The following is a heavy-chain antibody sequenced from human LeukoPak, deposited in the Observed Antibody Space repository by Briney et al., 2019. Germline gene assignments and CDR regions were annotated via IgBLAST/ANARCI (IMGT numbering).Heavy chain of an antibody. CDR1: GFTFSSYA. V-gene: IGHV3-23*01. J-gene: IGHJ4*02. CDR3: AKDSGSSRPFDY. CDR2: ISGSGGNT. Sequence: GGSLRLSCAASGFTFSSYAMSWVREAPGKGLEWVSVISGSGGNTYYADSVKGRFTISRDNSKNTLYLQMTSLRAEDTALYYCAKDSGSSRPFDYWGQGTLVTVSS. D-gene: IGHD1-26*01.